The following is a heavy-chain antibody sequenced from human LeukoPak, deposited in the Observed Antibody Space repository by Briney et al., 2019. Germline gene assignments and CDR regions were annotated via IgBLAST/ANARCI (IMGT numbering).Heavy chain of an antibody. D-gene: IGHD3-9*01. Sequence: AETLSLTCAVSGVSISSSEWWIWVRQPPGQGLEWIGEIHRAGRTRYNPSLKSRVTISMDYSKNQFSLKLTSVTAADTAIYYCGKTDIYFNPIDYWGPGSLVTVSS. CDR1: GVSISSSEW. CDR2: IHRAGRT. CDR3: GKTDIYFNPIDY. V-gene: IGHV4-4*02. J-gene: IGHJ4*02.